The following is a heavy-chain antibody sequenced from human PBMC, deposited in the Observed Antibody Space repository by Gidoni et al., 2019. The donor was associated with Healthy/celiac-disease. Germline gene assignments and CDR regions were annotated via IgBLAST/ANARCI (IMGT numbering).Heavy chain of an antibody. V-gene: IGHV4-34*01. Sequence: QVQLQQWGAGLLKPSETLSLTCAVYGGSFSGYYWSWIRQPPGKGLEWIWEINHSGSTNYNPSLKSRVTISVDTSKNQFSLKLSSVTAADTAVYYCARDRDYIWGSYRYLGYWGQGTLVTVSS. CDR3: ARDRDYIWGSYRYLGY. CDR2: INHSGST. J-gene: IGHJ4*02. CDR1: GGSFSGYY. D-gene: IGHD3-16*02.